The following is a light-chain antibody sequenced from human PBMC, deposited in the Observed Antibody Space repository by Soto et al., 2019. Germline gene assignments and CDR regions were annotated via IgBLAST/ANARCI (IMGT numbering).Light chain of an antibody. CDR1: SSDVGGYNY. J-gene: IGLJ1*01. CDR3: SSYTSSSTLWV. CDR2: EVS. V-gene: IGLV2-14*01. Sequence: QSVLTQPPSASGSPGQSVAISCTGTSSDVGGYNYVSWYQQHPGKAPKLMIYEVSNRPSGVSNRFSGSKSGNTASLTISGLQAEDEADYYCSSYTSSSTLWVFGTGTKVTVL.